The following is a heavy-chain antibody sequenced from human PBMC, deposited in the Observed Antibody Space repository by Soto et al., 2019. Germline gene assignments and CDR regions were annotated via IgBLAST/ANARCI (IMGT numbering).Heavy chain of an antibody. Sequence: GASVKVSCKASGYTFISYGISWVRQAPGQGLEWMGWISPYNGNTNYAQKLQGRVTMTTDTSTNTAYMELRSLRSDDTAVYYCARESRYCSGGSCYFLPGIDYWGQGTLVTVSS. CDR2: ISPYNGNT. D-gene: IGHD2-15*01. CDR3: ARESRYCSGGSCYFLPGIDY. CDR1: GYTFISYG. V-gene: IGHV1-18*01. J-gene: IGHJ4*02.